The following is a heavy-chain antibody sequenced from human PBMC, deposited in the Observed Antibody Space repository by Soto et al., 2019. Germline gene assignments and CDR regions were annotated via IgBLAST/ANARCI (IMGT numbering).Heavy chain of an antibody. CDR3: AVQHYDLGSGYGASLYFYYGMDV. CDR1: GYTFTSYG. D-gene: IGHD3-3*01. V-gene: IGHV1-18*01. J-gene: IGHJ6*02. Sequence: ASVKVSCKASGYTFTSYGISWVRQAPGQGLEWMGWISAYNGNTNYAQKLQGRVTMTTDTSTSTAYMELRSLRSDDTAVYYCAVQHYDLGSGYGASLYFYYGMDVWGQGTTVTVS. CDR2: ISAYNGNT.